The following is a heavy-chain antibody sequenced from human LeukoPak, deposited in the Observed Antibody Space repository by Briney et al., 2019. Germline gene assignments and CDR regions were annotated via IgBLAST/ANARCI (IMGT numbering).Heavy chain of an antibody. CDR2: INHSGST. Sequence: SETLSLTCAVYGGSFSGYYWSWIRQPPGKGLEWIGEINHSGSTNYNPSLKSRVTISVDTSKNQFSLKLSSVTAADTAVYYCARRIQLWLRAREDYYYGMDVWGKGTTVTVSS. V-gene: IGHV4-34*01. CDR3: ARRIQLWLRAREDYYYGMDV. CDR1: GGSFSGYY. D-gene: IGHD5-18*01. J-gene: IGHJ6*04.